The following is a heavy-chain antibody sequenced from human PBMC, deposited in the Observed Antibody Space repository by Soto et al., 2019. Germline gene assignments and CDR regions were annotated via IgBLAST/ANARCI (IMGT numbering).Heavy chain of an antibody. D-gene: IGHD2-15*01. Sequence: GGSVRLSCAASGFTFSSYSMNWVRQAPGKGLEWVSYISSSSSTIYYADSVKGRFTISRDNAKNSLYLQMNSLRDEDTAVYYCAGDLPTPDMILSNWFDPWGQGTLVTVSS. CDR3: AGDLPTPDMILSNWFDP. CDR2: ISSSSSTI. V-gene: IGHV3-48*02. CDR1: GFTFSSYS. J-gene: IGHJ5*02.